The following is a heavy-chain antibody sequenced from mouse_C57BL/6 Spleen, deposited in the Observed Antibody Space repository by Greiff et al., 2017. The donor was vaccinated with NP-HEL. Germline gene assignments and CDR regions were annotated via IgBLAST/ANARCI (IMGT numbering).Heavy chain of an antibody. CDR3: ARRGTTVVDLYYFDY. Sequence: EVQLQESGPELVKPGASVKIPCKASGYTFTDYNMDWVKQSHGKSLEWIGDINPNNGGTIYNQKFKGKATLTVDKSSSTAYMELRSLTSEDTAVYYCARRGTTVVDLYYFDYWGQGTTLTVSS. D-gene: IGHD1-1*01. J-gene: IGHJ2*01. CDR2: INPNNGGT. CDR1: GYTFTDYN. V-gene: IGHV1-18*01.